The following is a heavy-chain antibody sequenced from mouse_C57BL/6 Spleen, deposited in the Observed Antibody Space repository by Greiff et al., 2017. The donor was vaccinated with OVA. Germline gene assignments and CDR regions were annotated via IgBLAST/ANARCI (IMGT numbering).Heavy chain of an antibody. D-gene: IGHD1-1*01. CDR1: GYTFTSYW. CDR2: IHPNSGST. J-gene: IGHJ1*03. Sequence: QVQLKQPGAELVKPGASVKLSCKASGYTFTSYWMHWVKQRPGQGLEWIGMIHPNSGSTNYNEKFKSKATLTVDKSSSTAYMQLSSLTSEDSAVYYCASPITTVVAEYFDVWGTGTTVTVSS. V-gene: IGHV1-64*01. CDR3: ASPITTVVAEYFDV.